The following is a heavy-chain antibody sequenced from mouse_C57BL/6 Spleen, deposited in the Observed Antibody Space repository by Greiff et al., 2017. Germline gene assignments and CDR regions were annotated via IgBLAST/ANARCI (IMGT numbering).Heavy chain of an antibody. CDR1: GFTFSSYA. Sequence: DVKLQESGGGLVKPGGSLKLSCAASGFTFSSYAMSWVRQTPEKRLEWVATISDGGSYTYYPDNVKGRFTISRDNAKNNLYLQMSHLKSEDTAMYYCARDPLYAYAMDYWGQGTSVTVSS. J-gene: IGHJ4*01. CDR2: ISDGGSYT. V-gene: IGHV5-4*01. CDR3: ARDPLYAYAMDY. D-gene: IGHD1-1*01.